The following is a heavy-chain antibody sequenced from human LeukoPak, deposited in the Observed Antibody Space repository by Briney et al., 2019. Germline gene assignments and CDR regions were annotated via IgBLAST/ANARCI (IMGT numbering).Heavy chain of an antibody. J-gene: IGHJ4*02. CDR1: GGSFSGYY. V-gene: IGHV4-34*01. CDR2: INHSGST. D-gene: IGHD3-22*01. CDR3: ASTVSDSDY. Sequence: SETLSLTCAVYGGSFSGYYWSWIRQPPGKGLEWIGEINHSGSTNYNPSLKSRVTISVDTSKNQFSLKLCSVTAADTAVYYCASTVSDSDYWGQGTLVTVSS.